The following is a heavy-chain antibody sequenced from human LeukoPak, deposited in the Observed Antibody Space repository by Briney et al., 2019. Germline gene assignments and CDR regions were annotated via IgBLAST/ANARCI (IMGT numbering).Heavy chain of an antibody. J-gene: IGHJ4*02. CDR2: IYYSGST. D-gene: IGHD3-9*01. CDR1: GGSISSYY. V-gene: IGHV4-59*01. Sequence: PSETLSLTCTVSGGSISSYYWSWIRQPPGRGLKWIGYIYYSGSTNYNPSLKSRVTISVDTSKNQFSLKLSSVTAADTAVYYCARGGILTGYDFDYWGQGTLVTVSS. CDR3: ARGGILTGYDFDY.